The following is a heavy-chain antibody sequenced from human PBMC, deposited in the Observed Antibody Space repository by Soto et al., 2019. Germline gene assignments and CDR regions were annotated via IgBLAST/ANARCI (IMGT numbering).Heavy chain of an antibody. J-gene: IGHJ4*02. CDR2: IYYSGST. CDR3: ARHREYSSLSGFDY. V-gene: IGHV4-59*08. D-gene: IGHD6-6*01. Sequence: PSXTLSLTCTVSGGSISSYYCSWIVQPPGKGLEWIGYIYYSGSTNYNPSLKSRVTISVDTSKNQFSLKLSSVTAAGTAVYYCARHREYSSLSGFDYWGQGTLVTVSS. CDR1: GGSISSYY.